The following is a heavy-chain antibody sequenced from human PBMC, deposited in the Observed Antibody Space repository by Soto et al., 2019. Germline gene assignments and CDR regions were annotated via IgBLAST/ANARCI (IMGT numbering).Heavy chain of an antibody. Sequence: QVHLQESGPGLVKPSQTLSLTCTVSAGFINSDNYYWTWIRQHPGEGLEWIGYIYHSGTTYYNPALKSRLTISLDTSKNQFSLNLRSVTAADTAVYYCVRDRRLVVAGIRYYGMDVWGPGTTVTVSS. D-gene: IGHD6-19*01. J-gene: IGHJ6*02. CDR2: IYHSGTT. V-gene: IGHV4-31*03. CDR3: VRDRRLVVAGIRYYGMDV. CDR1: AGFINSDNYY.